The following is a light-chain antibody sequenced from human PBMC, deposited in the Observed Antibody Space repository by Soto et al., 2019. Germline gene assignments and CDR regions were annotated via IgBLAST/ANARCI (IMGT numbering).Light chain of an antibody. CDR1: SSDVGGYNY. CDR3: TSYTGSSTHV. Sequence: QSALTQPASVSGSPGQSITISCTGTSSDVGGYNYVSWYQQHPGKAPKLMIYDVSNRPSGVSNRFSGSKSGNTASLTISGLQAEDEADYYCTSYTGSSTHVFGTGTKFTVL. J-gene: IGLJ1*01. CDR2: DVS. V-gene: IGLV2-14*01.